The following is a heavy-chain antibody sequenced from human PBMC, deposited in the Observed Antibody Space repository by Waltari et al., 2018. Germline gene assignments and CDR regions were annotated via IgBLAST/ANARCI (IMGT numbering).Heavy chain of an antibody. V-gene: IGHV1-69*01. CDR3: ASSIAARLFDY. Sequence: QVQLVQSGAEVKKPGSSVKVSCKASGGPVCRYALAWVRQAPGQGLEWMGGIIPIFGTANYAQKFQGRVTITADESTSTAYMELSSLRSEDTAVYYCASSIAARLFDYWGQGTLVTVSS. J-gene: IGHJ4*02. CDR1: GGPVCRYA. D-gene: IGHD6-6*01. CDR2: IIPIFGTA.